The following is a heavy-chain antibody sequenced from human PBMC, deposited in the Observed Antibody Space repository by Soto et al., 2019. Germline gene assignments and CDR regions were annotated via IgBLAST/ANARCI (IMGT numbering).Heavy chain of an antibody. CDR1: GGSISSGYYY. V-gene: IGHV4-30-4*01. D-gene: IGHD3-22*01. CDR3: ARDRNYYDSSGYYYVFYNWFDP. Sequence: SETLSLTCSVSGGSISSGYYYWSWIRQPPGKGLEWIGYIYYSGSTYYNPSLKSRVTISVDTSKNQFSLKLSSVTAADTAVYYCARDRNYYDSSGYYYVFYNWFDPWGQGTLVTVSS. J-gene: IGHJ5*02. CDR2: IYYSGST.